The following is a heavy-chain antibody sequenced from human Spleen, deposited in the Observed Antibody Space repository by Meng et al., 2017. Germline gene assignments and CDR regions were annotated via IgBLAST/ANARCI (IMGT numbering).Heavy chain of an antibody. CDR1: GGSLSGYH. CDR3: ATRDIAVAGVAFDY. CDR2: IYHSGST. Sequence: QVQLQQWGAGLLTPSETLALTCAVSGGSLSGYHLTWIRQPPGKGLEWIGEIYHSGSTNYNPSLKSRVTISVDKSKNQFSLKLSSVTAADTAVYYCATRDIAVAGVAFDYWGQGTLVTVSS. V-gene: IGHV4-34*01. J-gene: IGHJ4*02. D-gene: IGHD6-19*01.